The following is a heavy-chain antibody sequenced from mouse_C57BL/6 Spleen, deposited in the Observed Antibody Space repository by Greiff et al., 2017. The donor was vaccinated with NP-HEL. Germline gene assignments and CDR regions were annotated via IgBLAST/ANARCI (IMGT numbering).Heavy chain of an antibody. J-gene: IGHJ3*01. V-gene: IGHV5-4*01. CDR3: ARDDYGSGFAY. CDR2: ISDGGSYT. D-gene: IGHD1-1*01. Sequence: EVKLVESGGGLVKPGGSLKLSCAASGFTFSSYAMSWVRQTPEKRLEWVATISDGGSYTYYPDNVKGRFTISRDNAKNNLYLQMSHLKSEDTAMYYCARDDYGSGFAYWGQGTLVTVSA. CDR1: GFTFSSYA.